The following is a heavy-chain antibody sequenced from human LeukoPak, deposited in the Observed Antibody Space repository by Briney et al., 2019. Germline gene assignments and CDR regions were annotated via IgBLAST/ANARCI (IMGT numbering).Heavy chain of an antibody. J-gene: IGHJ4*02. CDR1: GFTFSNYA. Sequence: GGSLRLSCAASGFTFSNYAIHWVRQAPGKGLEWVAVISYDGSNKYYADSVKGRFTISRDNAKNSLYLQVNSLRAEDTAVYYCSRLRGYSYGYGDYWGQGTLVTVSS. CDR2: ISYDGSNK. D-gene: IGHD5-18*01. V-gene: IGHV3-30-3*01. CDR3: SRLRGYSYGYGDY.